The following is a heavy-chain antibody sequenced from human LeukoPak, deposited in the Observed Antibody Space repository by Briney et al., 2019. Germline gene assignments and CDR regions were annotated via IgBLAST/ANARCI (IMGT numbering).Heavy chain of an antibody. J-gene: IGHJ4*02. Sequence: ASVKVSCKASGYTFTSYGISWVRQAPGQGLEWMGWISAYNGNTNYAQKLQGRVTMTTDTSTSTAYMGLRSLRSDDTAVYYCAKGTLPRGYRYGYDLYYFDYWGQGTLVTVSS. V-gene: IGHV1-18*01. CDR1: GYTFTSYG. CDR3: AKGTLPRGYRYGYDLYYFDY. D-gene: IGHD5-18*01. CDR2: ISAYNGNT.